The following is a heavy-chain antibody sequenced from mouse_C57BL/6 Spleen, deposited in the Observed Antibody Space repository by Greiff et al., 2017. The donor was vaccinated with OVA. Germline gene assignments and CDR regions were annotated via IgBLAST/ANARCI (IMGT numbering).Heavy chain of an antibody. CDR2: ISYNGSN. J-gene: IGHJ3*01. CDR1: GYSITSGYY. Sequence: VQLKESGPGLVKPSQSLSLTCSVTGYSITSGYYWNWIRQFPGNKLEWMGYISYNGSNNYNPSLKNRISITRDTSKNQFFLKLNSVTTEDTATYYCARDHYGNSWFAYWGQGTLVTVSA. D-gene: IGHD2-1*01. CDR3: ARDHYGNSWFAY. V-gene: IGHV3-6*01.